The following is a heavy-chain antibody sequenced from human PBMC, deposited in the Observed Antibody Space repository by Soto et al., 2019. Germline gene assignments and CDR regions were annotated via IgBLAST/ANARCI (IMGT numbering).Heavy chain of an antibody. CDR2: IYYSGGT. J-gene: IGHJ4*02. D-gene: IGHD6-6*01. CDR3: AREGGAARHFDY. Sequence: SETLSLTCTVSGGSISSYYWSWIRQPPGKGLEWIGYIYYSGGTNYNPSLKSRVTISVDTSKNQFSLKLSSVTAADTAVYYCAREGGAARHFDYWGQGTLVTVS. CDR1: GGSISSYY. V-gene: IGHV4-59*01.